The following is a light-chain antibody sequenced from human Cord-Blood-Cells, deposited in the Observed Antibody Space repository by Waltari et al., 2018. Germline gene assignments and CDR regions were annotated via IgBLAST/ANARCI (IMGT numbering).Light chain of an antibody. CDR1: SSDVGGYNY. J-gene: IGLJ3*02. CDR3: SSYTSSSTWV. V-gene: IGLV2-14*01. Sequence: QSALTPPASVSGSPGQSITISCTGTSSDVGGYNYVSWYQQHPAKAPKLMIYDVSNRPSWVSKRFSGSKSGNTASLTISGRQAEDGANYYCSSYTSSSTWVFGGGTKLTVL. CDR2: DVS.